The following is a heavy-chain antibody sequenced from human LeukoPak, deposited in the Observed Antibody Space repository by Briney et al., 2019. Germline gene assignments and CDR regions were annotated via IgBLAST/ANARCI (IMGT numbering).Heavy chain of an antibody. D-gene: IGHD3-10*01. CDR1: GFTFSNYN. Sequence: PGGSLRLSCAASGFTFSNYNMNWVRHAPGKGLEWVSSITSSSSYIYYADSVKGRFTISRDNAKNSLYLQMNSLRAEDTAVYYCARDRVRPGWFGELLPFNWFDPWGQGTLVTVSS. CDR2: ITSSSSYI. V-gene: IGHV3-21*01. J-gene: IGHJ5*02. CDR3: ARDRVRPGWFGELLPFNWFDP.